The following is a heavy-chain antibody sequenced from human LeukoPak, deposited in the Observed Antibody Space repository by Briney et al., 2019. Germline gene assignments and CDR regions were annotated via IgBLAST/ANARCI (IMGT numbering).Heavy chain of an antibody. D-gene: IGHD6-6*01. CDR1: GFTFSSYA. CDR3: ANPVRYTEARNDY. J-gene: IGHJ4*02. CDR2: ISGSGGST. Sequence: PGGSLRLSCAASGFTFSSYATSWVRQAPGKGLEWVSAISGSGGSTYYADSVKGRFTISRDNSKNTLYLQMNSLRAEDTAVYYCANPVRYTEARNDYWGQGTLVTVSS. V-gene: IGHV3-23*01.